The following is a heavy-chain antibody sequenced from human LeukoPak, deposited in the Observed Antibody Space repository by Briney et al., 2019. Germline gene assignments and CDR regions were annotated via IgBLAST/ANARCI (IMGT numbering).Heavy chain of an antibody. CDR2: TYYRSN. Sequence: SQTLSLTCAISGDSVSSSSDAWNWIRQSPPRGLEWLGRTYYRSNDYVVSVKSRMTINADTSKNQVSLQLSSVTPEDTAVYYCARGRNNAFDIWGQGTMVTVSS. J-gene: IGHJ3*02. CDR3: ARGRNNAFDI. D-gene: IGHD1/OR15-1a*01. V-gene: IGHV6-1*01. CDR1: GDSVSSSSDA.